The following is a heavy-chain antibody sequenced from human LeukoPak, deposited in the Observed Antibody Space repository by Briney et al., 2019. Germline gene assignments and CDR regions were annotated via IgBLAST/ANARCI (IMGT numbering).Heavy chain of an antibody. CDR1: GFTFSSYA. V-gene: IGHV3-23*01. D-gene: IGHD1-1*01. Sequence: GGSLRLSCAASGFTFSSYAMSWVRQAPGKGLEWVSAISGSGGSTYYADSVKGRFTISRDNSKNTLYLQMNILRADDTAVYYCAKRLDPYYFDFWGGGTLVSVSS. CDR2: ISGSGGST. J-gene: IGHJ4*02. CDR3: AKRLDPYYFDF.